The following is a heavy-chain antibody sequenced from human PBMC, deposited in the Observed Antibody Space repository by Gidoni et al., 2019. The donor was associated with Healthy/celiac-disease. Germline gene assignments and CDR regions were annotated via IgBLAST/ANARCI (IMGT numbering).Heavy chain of an antibody. CDR2: ISYDGSNK. CDR1: GFTFSSYG. Sequence: QVQLVESGGGVVQPGRSLRLSCAASGFTFSSYGMHWVRQAPGKGLEWVAVISYDGSNKYYADSVKGRFTISRDNSKNTLYLQMNSLRAEDTAVYYCAKEYGDFLHYYYYYGMDVWGQGTTVTVSS. V-gene: IGHV3-30*18. CDR3: AKEYGDFLHYYYYYGMDV. D-gene: IGHD4-17*01. J-gene: IGHJ6*02.